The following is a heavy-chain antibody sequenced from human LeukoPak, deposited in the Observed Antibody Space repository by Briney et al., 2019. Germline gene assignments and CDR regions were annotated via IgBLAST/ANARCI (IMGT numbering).Heavy chain of an antibody. CDR1: GFTSSSYA. D-gene: IGHD6-13*01. Sequence: GGSLRLSCAASGFTSSSYALNWVRQAPGKGLEWVATVSGSGDRMYHADSVKGRYTISRDNSKNTIYLQMNSLRAEDTALYYCAKAAAAPGFDFWGQGTLVTVSS. CDR2: VSGSGDRM. V-gene: IGHV3-23*01. CDR3: AKAAAAPGFDF. J-gene: IGHJ4*02.